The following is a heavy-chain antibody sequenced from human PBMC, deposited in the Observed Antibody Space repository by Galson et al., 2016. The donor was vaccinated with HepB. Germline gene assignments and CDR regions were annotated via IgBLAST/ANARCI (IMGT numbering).Heavy chain of an antibody. Sequence: LRLSCAASGFTFDDYAMHWVRQPPGKGLEWVSGISWHSGTIGYADSVKGRFTISRDNAKNSLYLQMNSLRAEDTALYYCAKDNRAEVSRQAPGRSGFDYWGQGTLVTVSS. V-gene: IGHV3-9*01. D-gene: IGHD6-13*01. CDR1: GFTFDDYA. J-gene: IGHJ4*02. CDR2: ISWHSGTI. CDR3: AKDNRAEVSRQAPGRSGFDY.